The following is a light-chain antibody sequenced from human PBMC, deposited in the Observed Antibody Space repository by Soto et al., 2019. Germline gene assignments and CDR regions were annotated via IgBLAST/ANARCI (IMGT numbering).Light chain of an antibody. J-gene: IGKJ1*01. CDR3: HQYYSSPWT. V-gene: IGKV4-1*01. Sequence: IVVTQSTDSLSASLGERPTINSKSSQSGLNSSNNKIYLAWYQQKPGQPPKLLIYWASARDSGVPDRFSGSGSGTDFTLTISSLQAEDVAVYYCHQYYSSPWTFGQGTKVDI. CDR2: WAS. CDR1: QSGLNSSNNKIY.